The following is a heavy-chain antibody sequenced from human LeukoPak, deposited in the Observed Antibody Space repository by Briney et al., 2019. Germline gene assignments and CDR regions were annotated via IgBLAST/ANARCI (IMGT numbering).Heavy chain of an antibody. CDR3: ARGRVTMVRGGPPWKNWFDP. CDR1: GYTFTSYG. V-gene: IGHV1-18*01. D-gene: IGHD3-10*01. CDR2: ISAYNGNT. Sequence: ASVKVSCKASGYTFTSYGISWVRQAPGQGLEWMGWISAYNGNTNYAQKLQGRVTMTTDTSTSTVYMELSSLRSEDTAVYYCARGRVTMVRGGPPWKNWFDPWGQGTLVTVSS. J-gene: IGHJ5*02.